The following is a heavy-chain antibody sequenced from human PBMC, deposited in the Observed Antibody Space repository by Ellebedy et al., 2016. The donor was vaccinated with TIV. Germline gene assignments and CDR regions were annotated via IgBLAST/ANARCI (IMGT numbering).Heavy chain of an antibody. J-gene: IGHJ4*02. Sequence: MPSETLSLTCTVSNGSFSDYYWSWIRQPPGKGLEFIGYIYSSGGTNFNPSLKSRVTMSVDTSKNQFSLQMTSMTAADTAVYYCARKAAVAGTFDNWGQGTLVTVSS. CDR2: IYSSGGT. D-gene: IGHD6-19*01. CDR3: ARKAAVAGTFDN. V-gene: IGHV4-59*12. CDR1: NGSFSDYY.